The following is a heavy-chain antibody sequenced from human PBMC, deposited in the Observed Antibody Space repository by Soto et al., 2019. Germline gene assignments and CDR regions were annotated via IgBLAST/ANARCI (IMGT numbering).Heavy chain of an antibody. D-gene: IGHD4-17*01. J-gene: IGHJ5*02. Sequence: SETLSLTCTVSGGSISSGGYYWSWIRQHPGKGLEWIGYIYYSGSTYYNPSLKSRVTISVDTSKNQFSLKLSSVAAADTAVYYCARELYGAKNWFDPWGQGTLVTVSS. CDR1: GGSISSGGYY. V-gene: IGHV4-61*08. CDR3: ARELYGAKNWFDP. CDR2: IYYSGST.